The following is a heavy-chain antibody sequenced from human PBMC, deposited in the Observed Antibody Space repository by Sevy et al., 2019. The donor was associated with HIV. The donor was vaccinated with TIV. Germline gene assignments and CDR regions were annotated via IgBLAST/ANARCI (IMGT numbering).Heavy chain of an antibody. CDR1: GFTFSSYA. J-gene: IGHJ4*02. V-gene: IGHV3-30-3*01. Sequence: GGSLRLSCAASGFTFSSYAMHWSRQAPGKGLEWVAVISYDGSNKYYADSVKGRFTISRDNSKNTLYLQMNSLRAEDTAVYYCARGKVAGTSFDYWGQGTLVTVSS. CDR3: ARGKVAGTSFDY. D-gene: IGHD6-19*01. CDR2: ISYDGSNK.